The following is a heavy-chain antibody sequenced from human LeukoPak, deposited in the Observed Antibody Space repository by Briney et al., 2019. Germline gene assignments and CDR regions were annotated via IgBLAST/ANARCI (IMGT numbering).Heavy chain of an antibody. CDR1: GFTFSSYW. CDR3: ARDNRGSSSYYFDY. V-gene: IGHV3-7*01. J-gene: IGHJ4*02. CDR2: IKQDGSEK. D-gene: IGHD6-6*01. Sequence: GGSLRLSCAASGFTFSSYWMSWVRQAPGKGLEWVANIKQDGSEKYYVDSVKGRFTISRDNAKNSLYLQMNSLRAEDTAVYYCARDNRGSSSYYFDYGGQGTLVIVSS.